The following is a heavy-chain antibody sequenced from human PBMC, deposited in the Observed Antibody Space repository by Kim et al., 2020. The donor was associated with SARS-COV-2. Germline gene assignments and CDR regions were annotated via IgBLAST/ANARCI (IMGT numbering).Heavy chain of an antibody. CDR2: ISSSSSTI. CDR1: GFTFSSYS. CDR3: ARGRAYYYEPDAFDI. D-gene: IGHD3-22*01. J-gene: IGHJ3*02. V-gene: IGHV3-48*04. Sequence: GGSLRLSCAASGFTFSSYSMNWVRQAPGKGLEWVSYISSSSSTIYYADSVKGRFTISRDNAKNSLYLQMNSLRAEDTAVYYCARGRAYYYEPDAFDIWGQGTMVTVSS.